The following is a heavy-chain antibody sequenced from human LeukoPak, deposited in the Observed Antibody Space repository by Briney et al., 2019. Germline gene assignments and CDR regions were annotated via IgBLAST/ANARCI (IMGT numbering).Heavy chain of an antibody. J-gene: IGHJ4*02. V-gene: IGHV3-43*02. CDR1: GFTFDDYA. Sequence: GGSLRLSCAASGFTFDDYAMHWVRQAPGKGLEWVSLISGDGGSTYYADSVKGRFTISRDNSKNSLYLQMNSLRTEDTAVYYCAKISVDSSSWSELDYWGQGTLVTVSS. D-gene: IGHD6-13*01. CDR3: AKISVDSSSWSELDY. CDR2: ISGDGGST.